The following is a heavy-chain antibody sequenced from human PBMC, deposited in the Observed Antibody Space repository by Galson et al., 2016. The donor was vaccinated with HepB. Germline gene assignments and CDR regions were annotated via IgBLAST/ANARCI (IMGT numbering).Heavy chain of an antibody. Sequence: SVKVSCKASGYTLSFYYMHWVRQAPGQGLEWMGIINPSGGNFTSYAPKFQVRVTMTRDTSTSTVYMELSSLRSEDTAVYYCARGADSGYDLGDYWGQGTLVTVSS. CDR1: GYTLSFYY. CDR3: ARGADSGYDLGDY. V-gene: IGHV1-46*01. J-gene: IGHJ4*02. CDR2: INPSGGNFT. D-gene: IGHD5-12*01.